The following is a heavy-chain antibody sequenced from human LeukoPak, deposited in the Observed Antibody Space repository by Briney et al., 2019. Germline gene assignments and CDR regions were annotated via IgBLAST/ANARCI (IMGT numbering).Heavy chain of an antibody. CDR1: GGSIRSYY. CDR3: ARDYYGRFDP. J-gene: IGHJ5*02. V-gene: IGHV4-59*01. D-gene: IGHD3-10*01. Sequence: SETLSLTCTVSGGSIRSYYWSWIRQPPGKGLEWIGYIYYSGSTNYNPSLKSRVTISVDTSKNQFSLKLSSVTAADTAVYYCARDYYGRFDPWGQGTLVTVSS. CDR2: IYYSGST.